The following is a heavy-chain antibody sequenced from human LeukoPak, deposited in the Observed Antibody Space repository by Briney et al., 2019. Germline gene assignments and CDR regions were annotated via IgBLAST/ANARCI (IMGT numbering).Heavy chain of an antibody. D-gene: IGHD2-21*02. CDR1: GFTFSSYG. V-gene: IGHV3-30*18. J-gene: IGHJ4*02. CDR3: AKDPLAYCGGDSYSTFDY. Sequence: GRSLRLSCAASGFTFSSYGMHWVRQAPGKGLEWVAVISYDGSNKYYADSVKGRFTISRDNSKNTLYLQMNSLRAEDTAVYYCAKDPLAYCGGDSYSTFDYWGQGTLVTVSS. CDR2: ISYDGSNK.